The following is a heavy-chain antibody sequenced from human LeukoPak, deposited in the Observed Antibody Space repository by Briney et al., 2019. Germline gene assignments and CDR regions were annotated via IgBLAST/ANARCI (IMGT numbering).Heavy chain of an antibody. CDR1: GFTFSNYA. CDR3: ARNKYYDFWSGYYAFDI. V-gene: IGHV3-23*01. J-gene: IGHJ3*02. Sequence: PGGSLRLSCAASGFTFSNYAMNWVRQAPGKGLEWVSAISGSGGSTYYADSVKGRFTISRDNFKNTLYLQMSSLGAEDTAVYYCARNKYYDFWSGYYAFDIWGQGTMVTVSS. CDR2: ISGSGGST. D-gene: IGHD3-3*01.